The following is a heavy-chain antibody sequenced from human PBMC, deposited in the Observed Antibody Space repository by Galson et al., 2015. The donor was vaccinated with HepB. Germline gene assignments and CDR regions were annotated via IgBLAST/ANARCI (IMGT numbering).Heavy chain of an antibody. J-gene: IGHJ5*02. CDR3: ARDLKWGPRDDVIEP. D-gene: IGHD1-26*01. CDR1: GFTFSNYW. CDR2: ITQDASTK. V-gene: IGHV3-7*01. Sequence: SLRLSCAASGFTFSNYWMSWLRQAPGKGLEWVANITQDASTKYYADSVKGRFIISRDNSKDSLYLQMNSLRDEDTAVYYCARDLKWGPRDDVIEPRGQGSLVTACS.